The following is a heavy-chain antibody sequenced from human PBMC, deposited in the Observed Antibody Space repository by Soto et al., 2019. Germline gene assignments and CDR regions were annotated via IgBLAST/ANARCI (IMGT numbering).Heavy chain of an antibody. CDR1: GFAFSSSA. CDR2: ITVAGGGI. D-gene: IGHD5-12*01. V-gene: IGHV3-23*01. Sequence: EVQLLESGGGLAQPGGSLRLSCAASGFAFSSSAMAWIRQTPGKGLQWVSAITVAGGGIYYADSVKGRFTISRDNSKNVLSLEMNSLRAEDTAIYFCAKGSIEYSASVDNWGQGTLVLVSS. J-gene: IGHJ4*02. CDR3: AKGSIEYSASVDN.